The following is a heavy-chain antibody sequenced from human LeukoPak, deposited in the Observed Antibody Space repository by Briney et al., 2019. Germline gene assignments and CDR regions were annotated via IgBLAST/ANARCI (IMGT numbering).Heavy chain of an antibody. J-gene: IGHJ5*02. D-gene: IGHD6-6*01. Sequence: SETLSLTCTVSGESISGFYWTWIRQTPGKGLEWIGYIYYSGSTNYNPSLKSRVTISVDTSKNQFSLKLSSVTAADTAVHYCARFVLSSSSDRWFDPWGQGTLITVSS. CDR2: IYYSGST. CDR3: ARFVLSSSSDRWFDP. V-gene: IGHV4-59*01. CDR1: GESISGFY.